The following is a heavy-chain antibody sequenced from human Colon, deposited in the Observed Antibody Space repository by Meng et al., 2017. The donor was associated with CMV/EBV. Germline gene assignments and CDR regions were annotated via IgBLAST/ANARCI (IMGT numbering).Heavy chain of an antibody. D-gene: IGHD2-2*01. CDR3: ARRVVVPAAPYYFDS. Sequence: GGSLRLSCAASGFIVSGNDMNWVRQAPGKGLEWVSRINGDGSSTNYADSVKGRFTISRDNAENTLYLQMNSLRAEDTAMYYCARRVVVPAAPYYFDSWGQGTLVTVSS. J-gene: IGHJ4*02. CDR1: GFIVSGND. V-gene: IGHV3-74*01. CDR2: INGDGSST.